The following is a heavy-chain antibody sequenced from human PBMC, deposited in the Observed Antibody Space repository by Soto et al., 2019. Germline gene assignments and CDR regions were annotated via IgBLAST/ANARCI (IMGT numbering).Heavy chain of an antibody. CDR2: ISSSSSYI. V-gene: IGHV3-21*01. CDR3: ARATWIQLEGFDY. Sequence: EVQLVESGGGLVKPGGSLRLSCAASGFTFSSYSMNWVRQAPGKGLEWVSSISSSSSYIYYADSVKGRFTISRDNAKNSLYLQMNSLRAEDTAVYYCARATWIQLEGFDYWGQGTLVTVSS. CDR1: GFTFSSYS. J-gene: IGHJ4*02. D-gene: IGHD5-18*01.